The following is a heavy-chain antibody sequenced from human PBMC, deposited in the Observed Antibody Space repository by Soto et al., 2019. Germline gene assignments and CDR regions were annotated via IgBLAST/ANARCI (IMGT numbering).Heavy chain of an antibody. J-gene: IGHJ5*02. CDR2: IYYSGST. D-gene: IGHD2-2*02. CDR3: ARHNPIPGYGRPNWFDP. CDR1: GGSISSSSYY. V-gene: IGHV4-39*01. Sequence: QLQLQESGPGLVKPSETLSLTCTVSGGSISSSSYYWGWIRQPPGKGLEWIGSIYYSGSTYYNPSLKSRVTISVDTSKNQFSLKLSSVTAADTAVYYCARHNPIPGYGRPNWFDPWGQGTLVTVSS.